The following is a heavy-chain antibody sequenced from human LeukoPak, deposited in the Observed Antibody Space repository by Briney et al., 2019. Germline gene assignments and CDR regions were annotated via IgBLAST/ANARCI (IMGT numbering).Heavy chain of an antibody. J-gene: IGHJ4*02. CDR3: ARHRRSSINSSFDC. D-gene: IGHD6-13*01. V-gene: IGHV5-51*01. Sequence: GESLKISCKGSEYTFTNYWIGWVRQVPGKGLEWMGIIYPGDSDTRYSPSFQGQVTISADRSITTAYLQWSSLKASDTAIYYCARHRRSSINSSFDCWGQGTRVTVSS. CDR2: IYPGDSDT. CDR1: EYTFTNYW.